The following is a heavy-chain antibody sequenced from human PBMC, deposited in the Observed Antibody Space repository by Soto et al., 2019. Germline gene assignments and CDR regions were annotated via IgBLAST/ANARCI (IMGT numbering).Heavy chain of an antibody. CDR2: IKQDGSEK. D-gene: IGHD6-19*01. V-gene: IGHV3-7*03. CDR1: GFTFSSYW. Sequence: PGGSLRLSCAASGFTFSSYWMSWVRQAPGKGLEWVANIKQDGSEKYYVDSVKGRFTISRDNAKNSLYLQMNSLRAEDTAVYYCASVAATSGWRYYYYYGMDVWGQGTTVTVSS. CDR3: ASVAATSGWRYYYYYGMDV. J-gene: IGHJ6*02.